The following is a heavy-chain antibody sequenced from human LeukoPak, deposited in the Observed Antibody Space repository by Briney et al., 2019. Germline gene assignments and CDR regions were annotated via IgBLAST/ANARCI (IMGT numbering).Heavy chain of an antibody. V-gene: IGHV3-7*01. D-gene: IGHD2-15*01. Sequence: GGSLRLSCAASGFTFSRYWMSWVRQAPGKGLEWVANIKQDGSEKFYVDSVKGRFTISRDNAKNSLYLQMDSLRVEDTGVYYCARDRVVAGAPAHYPYFDYWGQGTLVAVSS. CDR1: GFTFSRYW. CDR2: IKQDGSEK. CDR3: ARDRVVAGAPAHYPYFDY. J-gene: IGHJ4*02.